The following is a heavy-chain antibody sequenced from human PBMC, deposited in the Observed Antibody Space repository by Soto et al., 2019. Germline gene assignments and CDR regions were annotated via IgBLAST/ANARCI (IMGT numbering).Heavy chain of an antibody. V-gene: IGHV1-2*02. D-gene: IGHD3-3*01. CDR3: ASDFWSGSPANYYYGMDV. J-gene: IGHJ6*02. Sequence: ASVKVSCKASGYTFTGYYMHWVRQAPGQGLEWMGWINPNSGGTNYAQKFQGRVTMTRDTPISTAYMELSRLRSEDTAVYYCASDFWSGSPANYYYGMDVWGQGTTVTVSS. CDR1: GYTFTGYY. CDR2: INPNSGGT.